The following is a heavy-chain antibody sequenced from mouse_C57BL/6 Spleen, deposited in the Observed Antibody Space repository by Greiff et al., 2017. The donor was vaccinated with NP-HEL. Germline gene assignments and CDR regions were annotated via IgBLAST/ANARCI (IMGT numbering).Heavy chain of an antibody. Sequence: QVHVKQPGAELVKPGASVKLSCKASGYTFTSYWMHWVKQRPGRGLEWIGRIDPNSGGTKYNEKFKSKATLTVDKPSSTAYMQLSSLTSEDSAVYYCARNPIYYGYTGYFDVWGTGTTVTVSS. CDR3: ARNPIYYGYTGYFDV. CDR1: GYTFTSYW. CDR2: IDPNSGGT. D-gene: IGHD2-2*01. J-gene: IGHJ1*03. V-gene: IGHV1-72*01.